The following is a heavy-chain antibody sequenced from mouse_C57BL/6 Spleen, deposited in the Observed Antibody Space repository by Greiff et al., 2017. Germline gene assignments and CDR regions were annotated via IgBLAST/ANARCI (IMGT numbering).Heavy chain of an antibody. CDR3: ARETAQAWFAY. V-gene: IGHV5-17*01. J-gene: IGHJ3*01. D-gene: IGHD3-2*02. CDR2: ISSGSSTI. Sequence: EVKLVESGGGLVKPGGSLKLSCAASGFTFSDYGMNWVRQAPEKGLEWVAYISSGSSTINYADTVKGRFTISRDNAKNTLFLQMTSLRSEDTAMYYCARETAQAWFAYWGQGTLVTVSA. CDR1: GFTFSDYG.